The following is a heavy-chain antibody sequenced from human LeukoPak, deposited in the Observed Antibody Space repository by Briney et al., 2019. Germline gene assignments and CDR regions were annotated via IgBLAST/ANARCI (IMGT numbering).Heavy chain of an antibody. D-gene: IGHD4-23*01. V-gene: IGHV2-70*11. J-gene: IGHJ4*02. CDR2: IDWDDDK. Sequence: VSGPALVKPTQTLTLTCTFSGFSLSTSGMCVSWIRQPPGNALEWLARIDWDDDKYYSTSLKTRLTISKDTSKNQVVLTMTNMDPVYTATYYCARILYGGNPYFDYWGQGTLVTVSS. CDR3: ARILYGGNPYFDY. CDR1: GFSLSTSGMC.